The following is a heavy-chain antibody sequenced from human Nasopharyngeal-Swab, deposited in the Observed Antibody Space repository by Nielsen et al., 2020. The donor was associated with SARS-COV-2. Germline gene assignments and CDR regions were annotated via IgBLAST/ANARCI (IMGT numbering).Heavy chain of an antibody. CDR2: IIPILGIA. Sequence: WVRQAPGQGLEWMGRIIPILGIANCAQKFQGRVTITADKSTSTAYMELSSLRSEDTAVYYCASLIGYCTNGVCSSGWGQGTLVTVSS. D-gene: IGHD2-8*01. J-gene: IGHJ4*02. V-gene: IGHV1-69*02. CDR3: ASLIGYCTNGVCSSG.